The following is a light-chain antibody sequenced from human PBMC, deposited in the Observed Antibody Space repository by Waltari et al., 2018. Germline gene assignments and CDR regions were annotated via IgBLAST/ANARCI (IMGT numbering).Light chain of an antibody. Sequence: EIVFTQSPGPLSLSPGECATLSCRASQSVSRTLACYQQKPGQAPRLLIYGASNSATGIPDRFSGSGSGTDFSLTISRLEPEDFAVYYCQHYVRLPVTFGQGTKVEIK. CDR3: QHYVRLPVT. CDR1: QSVSRT. CDR2: GAS. J-gene: IGKJ1*01. V-gene: IGKV3-20*01.